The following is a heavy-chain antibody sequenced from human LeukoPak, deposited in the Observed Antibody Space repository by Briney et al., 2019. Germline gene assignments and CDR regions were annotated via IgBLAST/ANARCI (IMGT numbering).Heavy chain of an antibody. J-gene: IGHJ4*02. CDR1: GFTFSIYW. CDR3: ARDHNYAFDN. D-gene: IGHD1-1*01. CDR2: IKEDGSEI. V-gene: IGHV3-7*01. Sequence: PGGSLRLSCAASGFTFSIYWMSWVRQAPGKGLEWVANIKEDGSEINYVDSVKGRFTISRDNAKNSLYLQMNSLRVDDTAVYYCARDHNYAFDNWGQGTLVSVAS.